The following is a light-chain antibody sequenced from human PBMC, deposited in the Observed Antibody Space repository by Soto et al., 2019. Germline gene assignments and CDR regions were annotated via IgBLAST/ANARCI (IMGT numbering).Light chain of an antibody. CDR2: DVS. V-gene: IGLV2-14*03. CDR1: SGDFAGSDL. CDR3: SSYMSSTTSYV. Sequence: QSALTQPASVSGSPGQSITISCTGPSGDFAGSDLVSWYQHHPGKAPKVMIYDVSNRPSGVSHRFSGSKSGNTASLTISGLQAEDEAVYYCSSYMSSTTSYVFGTGTKLTVL. J-gene: IGLJ1*01.